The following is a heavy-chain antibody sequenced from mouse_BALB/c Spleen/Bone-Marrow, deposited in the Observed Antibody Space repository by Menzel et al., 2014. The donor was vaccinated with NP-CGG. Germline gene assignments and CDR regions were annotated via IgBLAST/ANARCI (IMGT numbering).Heavy chain of an antibody. J-gene: IGHJ2*01. CDR3: ARKRYGGYFDY. CDR1: GFSLTSYG. D-gene: IGHD2-14*01. V-gene: IGHV2-2*02. Sequence: QVHVKQSGPGLVQPSQSLSITCTVSGFSLTSYGVHWVRQSPGKGLEWLGVIWSGGSTDYNAAFISRLSISKDNSKSQFSFKMNSLQANDTAIYYCARKRYGGYFDYWGQGTPLTVSS. CDR2: IWSGGST.